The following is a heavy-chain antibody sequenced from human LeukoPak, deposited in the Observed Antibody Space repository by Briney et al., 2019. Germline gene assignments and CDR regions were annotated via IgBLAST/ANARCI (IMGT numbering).Heavy chain of an antibody. V-gene: IGHV4-59*08. CDR3: ARHGGLGSGSYFRY. D-gene: IGHD3-10*01. CDR2: IYYSGST. Sequence: SETLSLTCTVSGGSISSYYWSWIRQPPGKGLEWIGYIYYSGSTHYNPSLRSRVTISVDTSKNQFSLKLSSVTAADTAVYYCARHGGLGSGSYFRYWGQGTLVTVSS. CDR1: GGSISSYY. J-gene: IGHJ4*02.